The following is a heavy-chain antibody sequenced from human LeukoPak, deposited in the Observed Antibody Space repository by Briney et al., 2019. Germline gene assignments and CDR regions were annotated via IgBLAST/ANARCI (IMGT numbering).Heavy chain of an antibody. CDR2: IKQDGSEK. V-gene: IGHV3-7*01. J-gene: IGHJ4*02. Sequence: PGGSLRLSCAASGFTFSSYWMSWVRQAQGKGLEWVANIKQDGSEKYYVDSVKGRFTISRDNAENSLYLQMNSLRAEDTAVYYCASPGEGGRLWDFDYWGQGTLVTVSS. D-gene: IGHD2-21*01. CDR3: ASPGEGGRLWDFDY. CDR1: GFTFSSYW.